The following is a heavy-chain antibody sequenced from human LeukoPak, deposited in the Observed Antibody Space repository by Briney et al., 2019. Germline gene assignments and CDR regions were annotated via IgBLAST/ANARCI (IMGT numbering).Heavy chain of an antibody. J-gene: IGHJ6*02. CDR2: IIPIFGTA. CDR3: ARERSKYYYDSSGYYGAYYYHGMDV. D-gene: IGHD3-22*01. V-gene: IGHV1-69*13. CDR1: GGTSSSYA. Sequence: SVKVSCKASGGTSSSYAISWVRQAPGQGLEWMGGIIPIFGTANYAQKFQGRVTITADESTSTAYMELSSLRSEDTAVYYCARERSKYYYDSSGYYGAYYYHGMDVWGQGTTVTVSS.